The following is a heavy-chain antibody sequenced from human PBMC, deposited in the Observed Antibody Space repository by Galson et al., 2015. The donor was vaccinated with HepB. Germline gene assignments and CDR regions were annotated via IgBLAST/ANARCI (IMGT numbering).Heavy chain of an antibody. CDR3: ARAMKSSTWYEVYFEY. Sequence: SLRLSCAASGFTFRTYIMNWVRQAPGKGLEWVSSISNTSPYIYYADSVKGRFTISRDNAKNSLYLQMNSLRAEDTALYFCARAMKSSTWYEVYFEYWGQGTLVTVSS. V-gene: IGHV3-21*01. D-gene: IGHD6-13*01. CDR2: ISNTSPYI. CDR1: GFTFRTYI. J-gene: IGHJ4*02.